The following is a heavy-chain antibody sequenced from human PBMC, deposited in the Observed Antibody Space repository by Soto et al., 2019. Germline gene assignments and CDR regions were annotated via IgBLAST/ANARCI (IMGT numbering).Heavy chain of an antibody. V-gene: IGHV3-30*18. Sequence: QVQLVESGGGVVQPGRSLRLSCAASGFTFSSYGMHWVRQAPGKGLEWVAVIAYDGSNKYYADSVKGRFTISRDNSKNTLYLQMNSLRAEDTAVYSCAKDPIRLGDLEWEALIDYWGQGTLVTVSS. CDR3: AKDPIRLGDLEWEALIDY. J-gene: IGHJ4*02. CDR2: IAYDGSNK. D-gene: IGHD3-3*01. CDR1: GFTFSSYG.